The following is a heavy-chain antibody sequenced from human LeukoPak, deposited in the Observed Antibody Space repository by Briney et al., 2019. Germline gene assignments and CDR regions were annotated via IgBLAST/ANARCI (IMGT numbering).Heavy chain of an antibody. CDR3: ARSLVVAGTPLFNS. CDR1: GYTFTVYY. V-gene: IGHV1-2*02. Sequence: ASVKVSCKASGYTFTVYYMHWVRQAPGQGLEWMGWINPNSGGTNYAQKFQGRVTMTRDTSISTAYMELSRLRSDDTAVYYCARSLVVAGTPLFNSWGQGTLVTVSS. CDR2: INPNSGGT. J-gene: IGHJ4*02. D-gene: IGHD2-15*01.